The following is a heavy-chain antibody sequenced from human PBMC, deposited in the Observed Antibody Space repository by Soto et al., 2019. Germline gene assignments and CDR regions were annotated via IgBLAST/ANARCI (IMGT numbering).Heavy chain of an antibody. CDR3: ARDPRAYYDILTGYYNWWFDP. Sequence: GASVKVSCKASGGTFSSYAISWVRQAPGQGLEWMGGIIPIFGTANYAQKFQGRVTITADESTSTAYMELSSLRSEDTAVYYCARDPRAYYDILTGYYNWWFDPWGQGTLVTVSS. V-gene: IGHV1-69*13. J-gene: IGHJ5*02. D-gene: IGHD3-9*01. CDR1: GGTFSSYA. CDR2: IIPIFGTA.